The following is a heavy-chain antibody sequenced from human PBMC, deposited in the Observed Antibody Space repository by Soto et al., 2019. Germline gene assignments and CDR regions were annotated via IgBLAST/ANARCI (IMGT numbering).Heavy chain of an antibody. CDR1: GYTFTSYG. D-gene: IGHD4-17*01. CDR2: SSAYNGNT. J-gene: IGHJ3*02. Sequence: QVQLVQSGAEVKKPGASVKVSCKASGYTFTSYGISWVRQAPGQGLEWMGWSSAYNGNTNYAQKLQGRVTMTTDTSTSTAYMELRSLRSDDTAVYYCARDGRYYGDQPDDAFDIWGQGTMVTVSS. V-gene: IGHV1-18*01. CDR3: ARDGRYYGDQPDDAFDI.